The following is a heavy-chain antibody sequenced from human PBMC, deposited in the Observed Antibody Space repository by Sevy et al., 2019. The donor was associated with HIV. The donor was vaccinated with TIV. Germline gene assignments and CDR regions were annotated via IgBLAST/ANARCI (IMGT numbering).Heavy chain of an antibody. V-gene: IGHV4-30-4*01. Sequence: SETLSLTCSVSGGSIISGDYYLSWVRQPPGRGLERIGYIHYTGSTDYNPSLESRVTISVDTSKNQFSLKLTSVTAADTAVYYCARDEGDYGDKSYYYGMDVWGRGTTVTVSS. J-gene: IGHJ6*02. CDR1: GGSIISGDYY. CDR3: ARDEGDYGDKSYYYGMDV. CDR2: IHYTGST. D-gene: IGHD4-17*01.